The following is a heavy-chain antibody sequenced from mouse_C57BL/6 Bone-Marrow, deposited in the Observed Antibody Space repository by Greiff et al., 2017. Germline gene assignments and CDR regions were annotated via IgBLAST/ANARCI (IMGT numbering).Heavy chain of an antibody. D-gene: IGHD1-1*01. V-gene: IGHV5-12*01. Sequence: DVMLVESGGGLVQPGGSLKLSCAASGFTFSDYYMYWVRQTPEKRLEWVAYISNGGGSTYYPDTVKGRFTIARDNATNTLYLQMGRLKSEDTAMYYCARHNYYGSSYVLDYWGQGTTLTVSS. CDR2: ISNGGGST. CDR1: GFTFSDYY. CDR3: ARHNYYGSSYVLDY. J-gene: IGHJ2*01.